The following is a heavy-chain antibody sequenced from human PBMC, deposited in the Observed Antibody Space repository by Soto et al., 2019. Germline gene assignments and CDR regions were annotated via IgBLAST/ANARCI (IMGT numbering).Heavy chain of an antibody. CDR1: GFTFSSYA. CDR3: AKGSAFTYSSYSDY. D-gene: IGHD5-18*01. J-gene: IGHJ4*02. V-gene: IGHV3-23*01. Sequence: PGGSLRLSCAASGFTFSSYAMKWVRQAPGKGLEWVSGISGSGESTNSADSVKGRFTISRDNSKNTLFLQMNSLRAEDTAVYYCAKGSAFTYSSYSDYWGQGTVVTVSS. CDR2: ISGSGEST.